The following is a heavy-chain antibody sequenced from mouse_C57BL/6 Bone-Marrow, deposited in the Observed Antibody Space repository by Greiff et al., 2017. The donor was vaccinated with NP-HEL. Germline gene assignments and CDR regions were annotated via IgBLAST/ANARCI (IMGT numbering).Heavy chain of an antibody. Sequence: EVKLVESGPVLVKPGASVKMSCKASGYTFTDYYMNWVKQSHGKSLEWIGVINPYNGGTSYNQKFKGKATLTVDKSSSTAYMELNSLTSEDSAVYYCARFGTTVKNYWGKGTTLTVSS. CDR1: GYTFTDYY. CDR3: ARFGTTVKNY. D-gene: IGHD1-1*01. CDR2: INPYNGGT. V-gene: IGHV1-19*01. J-gene: IGHJ2*01.